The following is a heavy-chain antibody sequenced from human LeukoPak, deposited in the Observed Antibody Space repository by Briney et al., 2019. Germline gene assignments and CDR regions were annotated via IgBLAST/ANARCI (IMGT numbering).Heavy chain of an antibody. D-gene: IGHD6-19*01. CDR3: ARAESSGWSRAFDY. CDR1: GFTFTTYG. CDR2: IGGSGVRT. V-gene: IGHV3-23*01. Sequence: GGSLRLSCSASGFTFTTYGMNWVRQAPGKGLEWVSGIGGSGVRTYYADSVKGRFTISRDNAKNSLYLQMNSLRAEDTALYYCARAESSGWSRAFDYWGQGTLVTVSS. J-gene: IGHJ4*02.